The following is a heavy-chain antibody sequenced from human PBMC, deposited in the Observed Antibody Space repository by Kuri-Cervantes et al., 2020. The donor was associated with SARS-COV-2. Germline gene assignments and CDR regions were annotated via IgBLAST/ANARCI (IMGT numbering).Heavy chain of an antibody. J-gene: IGHJ5*02. CDR3: ARVYSESYYNWFDP. CDR2: ISSSSSYI. Sequence: GESLKISCAASGFTFSSYSMNWVRQAPGKGLEWVSSISSSSSYIYYADSVKGRFTISRDNAKNSLYLQMNSLRAEDTAVYYCARVYSESYYNWFDPWGQGTLVTVSS. CDR1: GFTFSSYS. D-gene: IGHD1-26*01. V-gene: IGHV3-21*01.